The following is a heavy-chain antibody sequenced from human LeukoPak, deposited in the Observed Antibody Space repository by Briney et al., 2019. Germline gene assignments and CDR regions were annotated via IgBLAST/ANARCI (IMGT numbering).Heavy chain of an antibody. V-gene: IGHV4-39*07. J-gene: IGHJ6*03. Sequence: SETLCLTCTVSGGSFSSSDYYWGWIRQPPGKGLEWIGSIYYSGTTYYNPSLKSRVTISVDTSKKQFSLKLSSVTAADTAVYYCATNQMGDYYYYYMDVWGKGTTVTISS. CDR3: ATNQMGDYYYYYMDV. CDR1: GGSFSSSDYY. D-gene: IGHD3-16*01. CDR2: IYYSGTT.